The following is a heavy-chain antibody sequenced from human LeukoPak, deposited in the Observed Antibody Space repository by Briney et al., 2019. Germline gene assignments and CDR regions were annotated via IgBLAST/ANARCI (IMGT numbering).Heavy chain of an antibody. CDR2: MNPNSGNT. CDR1: GYTFTSYD. D-gene: IGHD6-19*01. J-gene: IGHJ3*02. V-gene: IGHV1-8*01. CDR3: ARLHSSGWYGGDAFDI. Sequence: GASVKVPCKASGYTFTSYDINWVRQATGQGLEWMGWMNPNSGNTGYAQKFQGRVTMTRNTPISTAYMELSSLRSEDTAVYYCARLHSSGWYGGDAFDIWGQGTMVTVSS.